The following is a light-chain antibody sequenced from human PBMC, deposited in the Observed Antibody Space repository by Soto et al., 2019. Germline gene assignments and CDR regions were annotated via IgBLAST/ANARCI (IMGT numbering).Light chain of an antibody. V-gene: IGKV3-11*01. Sequence: EIVLTQSPATLSLSPGERDTLSCRASQSVSDSLAWFQHKPGQAPRLLIFHASSRTAGTPARFSGSGSGTDFSLTISSLEPEDFAVYYCQHRSNWPQTFGQGTRVEFK. J-gene: IGKJ1*01. CDR2: HAS. CDR3: QHRSNWPQT. CDR1: QSVSDS.